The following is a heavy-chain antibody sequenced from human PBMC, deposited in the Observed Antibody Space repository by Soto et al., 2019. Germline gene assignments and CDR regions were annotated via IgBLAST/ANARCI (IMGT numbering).Heavy chain of an antibody. J-gene: IGHJ3*02. CDR1: GFTFSSYA. CDR3: AKPRSYCGGDCPTGDAFDI. CDR2: ISGSGGST. Sequence: VQLLESGGGLVQPGGSLRLSCAASGFTFSSYAMSWVRQAPGKGLEWVSAISGSGGSTYYADSVKGRFTISRDNSKNTLYLQMNSLRAEDTAVYYCAKPRSYCGGDCPTGDAFDIWGQGTMVTVSS. V-gene: IGHV3-23*01. D-gene: IGHD2-21*02.